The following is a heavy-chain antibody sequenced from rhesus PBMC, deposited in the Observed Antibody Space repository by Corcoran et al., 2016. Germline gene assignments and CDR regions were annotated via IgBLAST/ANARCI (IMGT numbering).Heavy chain of an antibody. CDR1: GGSIGKTY. V-gene: IGHV4S11*01. CDR2: IYGSGST. J-gene: IGHJ1*01. Sequence: QVQLQESGPGLVKPSETLSLTCAVSGGSIGKTYWTWIRQAPGKGLEWIGYIYGSGSTYSNPSLKSRVTLSVDTSKNQFSLKLTSVTAADTAVYYCARSPSGNYYYFDRWGQGALLTVS. D-gene: IGHD4-35*01. CDR3: ARSPSGNYYYFDR.